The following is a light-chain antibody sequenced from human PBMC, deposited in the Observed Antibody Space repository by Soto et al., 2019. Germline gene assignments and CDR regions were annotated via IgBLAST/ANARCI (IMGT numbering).Light chain of an antibody. J-gene: IGKJ4*01. V-gene: IGKV1-5*03. CDR2: KAS. Sequence: DIQMTQSPSTLSASVGDRVTITCRASQRVSSWLAWYQQKPGKVPKLLIYKASTLESGVPSRFSGSGSGTEFTLTISSLQPDDFATYYCQQYNSNPITFGGGTKVEIK. CDR1: QRVSSW. CDR3: QQYNSNPIT.